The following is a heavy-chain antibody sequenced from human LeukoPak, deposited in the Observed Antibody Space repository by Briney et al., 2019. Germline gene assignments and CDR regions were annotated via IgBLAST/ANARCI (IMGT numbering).Heavy chain of an antibody. CDR1: GGSISSSSFS. J-gene: IGHJ4*02. D-gene: IGHD5-18*01. V-gene: IGHV4-39*01. CDR2: IHYSGST. Sequence: SETLSLTCTVSGGSISSSSFSWGWIRQPPGKGLEWIGSIHYSGSTYYNPSLKSRVTISVDTSKNQFSLKLSSVTAADTAVYYCARLPPRGYSYAKQRSFDYWGQGTLVTVSS. CDR3: ARLPPRGYSYAKQRSFDY.